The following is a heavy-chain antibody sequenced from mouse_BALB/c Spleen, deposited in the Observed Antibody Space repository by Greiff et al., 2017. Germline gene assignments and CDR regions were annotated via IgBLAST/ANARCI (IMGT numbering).Heavy chain of an antibody. CDR2: ISSGGGST. V-gene: IGHV5-12-1*01. CDR3: ARRGYYGSEYFDV. Sequence: EVQLVESGGGLVKPGGSLKLSCAASGFAFSSYDMSWVRQTPEKRLEWVAYISSGGGSTYYPDTVKGRFTISRDNAKNTLYLQMSSLKSEDTAMYYCARRGYYGSEYFDVWGAGTTVTVSS. J-gene: IGHJ1*01. D-gene: IGHD1-1*01. CDR1: GFAFSSYD.